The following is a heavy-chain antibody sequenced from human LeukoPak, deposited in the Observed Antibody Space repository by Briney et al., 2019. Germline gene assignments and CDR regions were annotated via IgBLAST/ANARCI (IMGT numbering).Heavy chain of an antibody. D-gene: IGHD3-10*01. Sequence: SQTLSLTCTVSGGSISSGGYYWSWIRQRPGKGLEWIGYIYYSGSTYYNPSLKSRVTISVDTSKNQFSLKLSSVTAADTAVYYCARDTMVRGVPHYGMDVWGQGTTVTVSS. J-gene: IGHJ6*02. V-gene: IGHV4-31*03. CDR2: IYYSGST. CDR3: ARDTMVRGVPHYGMDV. CDR1: GGSISSGGYY.